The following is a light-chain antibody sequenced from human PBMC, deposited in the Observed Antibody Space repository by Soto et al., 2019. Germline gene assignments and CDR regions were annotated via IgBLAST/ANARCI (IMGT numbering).Light chain of an antibody. CDR2: GAS. Sequence: EIVMTQSPATLSVSPGERATLSCRASQSVSSNLSWYQQKPGQAPRLLIYGASTRATGIPARFSGSGSGTEFTLTFSSLQSEDFAVYYCLLYDSWPPITFGEGTRLEI. CDR3: LLYDSWPPIT. V-gene: IGKV3-15*01. J-gene: IGKJ5*01. CDR1: QSVSSN.